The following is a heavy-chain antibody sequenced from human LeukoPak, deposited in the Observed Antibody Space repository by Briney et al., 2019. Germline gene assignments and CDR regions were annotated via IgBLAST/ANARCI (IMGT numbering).Heavy chain of an antibody. J-gene: IGHJ3*02. D-gene: IGHD1-26*01. CDR2: IYYSGST. Sequence: SETLSLTCTVSGGSISSSSYYWGWIRQPPGKGLEWIGSIYYSGSTYYNPSLKSRVTISVDTSKNQFSLKLSSVTAADTAAYYCARHGIAFDIWGQGTMVTVSS. V-gene: IGHV4-39*01. CDR1: GGSISSSSYY. CDR3: ARHGIAFDI.